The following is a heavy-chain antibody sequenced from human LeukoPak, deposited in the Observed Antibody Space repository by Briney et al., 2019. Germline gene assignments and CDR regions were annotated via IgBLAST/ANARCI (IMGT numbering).Heavy chain of an antibody. V-gene: IGHV4-59*01. Sequence: SETLSLTCTVSGGSISSFYWSWIRQPPGKGLEWIGYIYYSGNTNYNPSLRSRVTISVDTSKNQFSLKLGSVTAADTAVYYCARDRDYYGSGSSYFDYWGQGILVTVSS. D-gene: IGHD3-10*01. CDR2: IYYSGNT. CDR1: GGSISSFY. J-gene: IGHJ4*02. CDR3: ARDRDYYGSGSSYFDY.